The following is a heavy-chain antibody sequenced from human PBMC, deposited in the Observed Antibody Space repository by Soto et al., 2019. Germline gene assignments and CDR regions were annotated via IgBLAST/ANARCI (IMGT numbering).Heavy chain of an antibody. V-gene: IGHV4-31*03. J-gene: IGHJ4*02. CDR1: GGSISRGGYY. CDR3: ARDRYDDSSGYYPSVFDS. Sequence: QVQLQESGPGLVKSSQTLSLTCTVSGGSISRGGYYWSWIRQHPGKGLEWIGYIYYSGSTYYNPSLKSRVTISLDTSQNQFSLKLSSVTAADTAVYYCARDRYDDSSGYYPSVFDSWGQGTLVTVSS. D-gene: IGHD3-22*01. CDR2: IYYSGST.